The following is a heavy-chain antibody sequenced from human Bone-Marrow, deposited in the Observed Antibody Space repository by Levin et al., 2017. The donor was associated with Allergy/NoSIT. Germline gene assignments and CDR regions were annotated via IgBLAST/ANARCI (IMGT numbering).Heavy chain of an antibody. D-gene: IGHD3-10*01. V-gene: IGHV4-39*07. Sequence: TSETLSLTCNVSGGFISSSSFYWGWVRQSPEKGLEWIASIYYTGRTSYNPSLKSRVTMSVDASKNQFSLKLSSVTAADTALYYCARHRARLQRGGIFDSWGQGTLVIVSS. J-gene: IGHJ5*01. CDR2: IYYTGRT. CDR1: GGFISSSSFY. CDR3: ARHRARLQRGGIFDS.